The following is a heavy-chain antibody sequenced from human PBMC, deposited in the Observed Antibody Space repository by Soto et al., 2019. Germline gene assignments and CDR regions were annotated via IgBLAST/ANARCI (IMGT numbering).Heavy chain of an antibody. CDR2: ISASGGST. D-gene: IGHD2-15*01. CDR1: GFIFSNYA. Sequence: PGGSLRLSCAASGFIFSNYAMTWVRQAPGKGLEWVSVISASGGSTYYADSVKGRFTISRDNSKNTLYLQMNSLRAEDTAVYYCATCGGDSCYTGWNYWGQGTLVTVSS. CDR3: ATCGGDSCYTGWNY. J-gene: IGHJ4*02. V-gene: IGHV3-23*01.